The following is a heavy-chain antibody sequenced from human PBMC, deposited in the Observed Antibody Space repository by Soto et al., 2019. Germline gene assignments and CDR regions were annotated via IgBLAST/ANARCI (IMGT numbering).Heavy chain of an antibody. Sequence: QVQLQESGPGLVKPSQTLSLTCTVSGGSISSGGYYWSWIRQHPGKGLEWIGYIYYSGSTYYNPSLKSRVTISVDTSKNPFSLKLSSVTAADTAVYYCARYRWGGTFAMDVWGQGTTVTVSS. V-gene: IGHV4-31*03. J-gene: IGHJ6*02. CDR1: GGSISSGGYY. CDR2: IYYSGST. CDR3: ARYRWGGTFAMDV. D-gene: IGHD2-15*01.